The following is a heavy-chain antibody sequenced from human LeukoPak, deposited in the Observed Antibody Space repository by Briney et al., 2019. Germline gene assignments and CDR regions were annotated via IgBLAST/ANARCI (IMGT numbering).Heavy chain of an antibody. CDR3: VRGSSGTVVRGVSWAWFDP. Sequence: PGRSLRLSCVTPGFTFSTYWMTWGRQAPGKGLDWVANIKPVGSGKYFVDSVRGRFTISRDNVKNSLYLQMNSLRAEDTAVYYCVRGSSGTVVRGVSWAWFDPWGQGTLVTVSS. CDR1: GFTFSTYW. D-gene: IGHD3-10*01. V-gene: IGHV3-7*03. CDR2: IKPVGSGK. J-gene: IGHJ5*02.